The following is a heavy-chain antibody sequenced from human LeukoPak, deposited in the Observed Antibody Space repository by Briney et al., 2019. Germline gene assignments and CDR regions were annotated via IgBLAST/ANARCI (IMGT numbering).Heavy chain of an antibody. D-gene: IGHD3-10*01. CDR3: ARDCYGIDY. Sequence: GGSLRLSCAASGFTFSIYEMNWVPQAPGGGLEWVSYITSSGSTIYYADSMKGRFTISRDNAKNSLSLQMDRLRAEDTAVYYCARDCYGIDYWGQGTLVTVSS. CDR2: ITSSGSTI. J-gene: IGHJ4*02. CDR1: GFTFSIYE. V-gene: IGHV3-48*03.